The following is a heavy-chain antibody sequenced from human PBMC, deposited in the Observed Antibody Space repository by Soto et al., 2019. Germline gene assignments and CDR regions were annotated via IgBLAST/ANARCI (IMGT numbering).Heavy chain of an antibody. Sequence: GSLRLSCAASGFTFSSFAMGWVRQAPGKGLEWVSYISSGSSTIYYADSVKGRFTISRDNAKNSLYLQMNSLRAEDTAVYYCARDQLYYNDISGRPLNAFDVWGQGTMVTVSS. CDR2: ISSGSSTI. CDR3: ARDQLYYNDISGRPLNAFDV. V-gene: IGHV3-48*01. D-gene: IGHD3-22*01. CDR1: GFTFSSFA. J-gene: IGHJ3*01.